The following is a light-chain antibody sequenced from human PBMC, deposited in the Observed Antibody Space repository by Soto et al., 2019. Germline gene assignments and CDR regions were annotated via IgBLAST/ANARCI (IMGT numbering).Light chain of an antibody. J-gene: IGLJ1*01. Sequence: QSALTQPASVSGSPGQSITISCTGTSSDVGGYNYVSWYQQHPGKAPKLMIYDVSNRPSGVSDRFSGSKSGNTASLTISGLQAEDEADYYCSSYTTSSTLYVFGPGTKVTLL. CDR2: DVS. CDR3: SSYTTSSTLYV. V-gene: IGLV2-14*01. CDR1: SSDVGGYNY.